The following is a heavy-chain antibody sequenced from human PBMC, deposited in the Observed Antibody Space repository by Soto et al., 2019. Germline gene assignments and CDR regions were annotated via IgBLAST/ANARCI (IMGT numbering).Heavy chain of an antibody. Sequence: GGSLRLSCAASGFTSSSYAMHWVRQAPGKGLEWVAVISYDGSNKYYADSVKGRFTISRDNSKNTLYLQMNSLRAEDTAVYYCARVGSGSYYKMKYYYYYGMDVWGQGTTVTVSS. J-gene: IGHJ6*02. CDR1: GFTSSSYA. V-gene: IGHV3-30-3*01. D-gene: IGHD3-10*01. CDR2: ISYDGSNK. CDR3: ARVGSGSYYKMKYYYYYGMDV.